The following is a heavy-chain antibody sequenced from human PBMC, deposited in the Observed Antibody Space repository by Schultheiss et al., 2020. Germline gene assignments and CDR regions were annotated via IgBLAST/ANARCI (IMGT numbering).Heavy chain of an antibody. CDR3: ARGRSGSGWSVPPSLDY. CDR2: ISWNSGSI. Sequence: GGSLRLSCAASGFTFDDYAMHWVRQAPGKGLEWVSGISWNSGSIGYADSVKGRFTISRDNAKNSLYLQMNSLRAEDTAVYYCARGRSGSGWSVPPSLDYWGQGTLVTVSS. V-gene: IGHV3-9*01. J-gene: IGHJ4*02. CDR1: GFTFDDYA. D-gene: IGHD6-19*01.